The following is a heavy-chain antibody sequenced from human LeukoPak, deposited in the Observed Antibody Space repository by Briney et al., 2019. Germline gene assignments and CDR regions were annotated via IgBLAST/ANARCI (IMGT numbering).Heavy chain of an antibody. J-gene: IGHJ4*02. CDR2: ISWNSGSI. V-gene: IGHV3-9*01. CDR3: AKDIRGYSYGLVY. CDR1: GFTFDDYA. D-gene: IGHD5-18*01. Sequence: GGSLRLSCAASGFTFDDYAMHWVRQAPGKGLEWVSGISWNSGSIGYADSVKGRFTISRDNAKNSLYLQMNSLRAEDTALYYCAKDIRGYSYGLVYWGQGTLVTVSS.